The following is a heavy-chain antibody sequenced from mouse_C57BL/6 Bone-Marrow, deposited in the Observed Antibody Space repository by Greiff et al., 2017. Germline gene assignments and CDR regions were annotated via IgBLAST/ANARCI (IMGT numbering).Heavy chain of an antibody. CDR3: ARGFITKPAWFAY. Sequence: VQLQQPGAELVRPGTSVKLSCKASGYTFTSYWMHWVKQRPGQGLEWIGVIDPSDSYTNYNQKFKGKATLTVDTSSSTAYMQLSSLTSEDSAVYYCARGFITKPAWFAYWGQGTLVTVSA. J-gene: IGHJ3*01. CDR2: IDPSDSYT. D-gene: IGHD1-1*01. V-gene: IGHV1-59*01. CDR1: GYTFTSYW.